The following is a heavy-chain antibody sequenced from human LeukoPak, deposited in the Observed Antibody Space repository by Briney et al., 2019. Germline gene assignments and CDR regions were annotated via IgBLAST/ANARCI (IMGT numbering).Heavy chain of an antibody. Sequence: SETLCLACTVSGDSISSYYWSWIRQPPGMGLEWIGYIYYSGSTNYNPSLKSRVTISVDTSKNQFSLKLSSVTAADTAVYYCARSDGGRSDYWGQGTLVTVSS. CDR2: IYYSGST. V-gene: IGHV4-59*08. D-gene: IGHD1-26*01. CDR3: ARSDGGRSDY. J-gene: IGHJ4*02. CDR1: GDSISSYY.